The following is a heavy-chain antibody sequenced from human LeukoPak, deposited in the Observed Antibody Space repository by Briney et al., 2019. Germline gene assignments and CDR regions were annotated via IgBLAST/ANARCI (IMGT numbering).Heavy chain of an antibody. CDR1: GFTFSRYW. CDR2: IDEHGTTI. J-gene: IGHJ4*02. V-gene: IGHV3-74*01. D-gene: IGHD3-10*01. CDR3: ARDVGGAGSH. Sequence: PGESLRLSCAASGFTFSRYWMHRIRQAPGEGLVWVSRIDEHGTTIDYADSVRDRFTISRDNAKNTLYLHMNSLRAEDTAMYYCARDVGGAGSHWGQGSLVTVSS.